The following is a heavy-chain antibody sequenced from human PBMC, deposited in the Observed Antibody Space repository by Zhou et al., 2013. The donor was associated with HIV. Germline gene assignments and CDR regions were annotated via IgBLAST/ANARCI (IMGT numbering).Heavy chain of an antibody. J-gene: IGHJ6*03. CDR2: INPSGGST. D-gene: IGHD6-25*01. Sequence: QVQLVQSGAEVKKPGSSVKVSCKASGGTFSSYAISWVRQAPGQGLEWMGIINPSGGSTSYAQKFQGRVTMTRDTSTSTAYMELRSLRSDDTAVYYCARALSARWGGGGFYYMDVWGQGTTVTVSS. V-gene: IGHV1-46*01. CDR3: ARALSARWGGGGFYYMDV. CDR1: GGTFSSYA.